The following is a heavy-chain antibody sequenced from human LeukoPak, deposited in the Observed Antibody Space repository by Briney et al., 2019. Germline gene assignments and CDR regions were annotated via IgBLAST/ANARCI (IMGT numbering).Heavy chain of an antibody. V-gene: IGHV3-23*01. J-gene: IGHJ4*02. CDR3: AKGDDYYDSSGHPWSYFAY. CDR2: ISGSGGST. Sequence: PGGSLRLSCAASGFTFSSYAMSWVRQAPGKGLEWVSAISGSGGSTYYADSVKGRFTISRDNSKNTLYLQMNSLRAEDTAVYYCAKGDDYYDSSGHPWSYFAYWGQGTLVTVSS. D-gene: IGHD3-22*01. CDR1: GFTFSSYA.